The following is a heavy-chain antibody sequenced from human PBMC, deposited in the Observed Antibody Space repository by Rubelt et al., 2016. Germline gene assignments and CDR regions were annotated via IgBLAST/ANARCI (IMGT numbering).Heavy chain of an antibody. J-gene: IGHJ4*02. CDR3: ARIGMYSSRWSHFDY. CDR1: GFTFSSNG. Sequence: EVHLVESGGGLVKPGGSLRLSCAASGFTFSSNGMGWVRQAPGKGLEWVSGISRSGATTYYADAVKGRGTISRDNSKYTGSLQMNRLRAEDTAVYYCARIGMYSSRWSHFDYWGQGTLVTVSS. V-gene: IGHV3-23*04. CDR2: ISRSGATT. D-gene: IGHD6-13*01.